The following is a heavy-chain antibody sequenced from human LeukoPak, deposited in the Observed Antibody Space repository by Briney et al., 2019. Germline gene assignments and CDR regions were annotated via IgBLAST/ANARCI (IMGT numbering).Heavy chain of an antibody. CDR1: GFTFSSYS. CDR3: ARALGYCSGGSCYSMDY. J-gene: IGHJ4*02. V-gene: IGHV3-21*01. Sequence: GGSLRLSCAASGFTFSSYSMNWVRQAPGKGLEWVSSISSSSSYIYYADSVKGRFTISRDNAKNSLYLQMNSLRAEDTAVYYCARALGYCSGGSCYSMDYWGQGTLVTVSS. CDR2: ISSSSSYI. D-gene: IGHD2-15*01.